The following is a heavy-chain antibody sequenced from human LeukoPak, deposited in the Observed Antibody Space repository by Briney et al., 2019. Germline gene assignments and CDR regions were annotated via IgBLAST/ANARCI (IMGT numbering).Heavy chain of an antibody. CDR3: VRHVTGSSHDD. V-gene: IGHV4-39*01. Sequence: PSETLSLTCTVSGASISSSIHYWGWFRQPPGKGLEWIGTLSSSGSTYYNPSLKSRVTISVDTSKNQFSLRQSSVTAADTAVYYCVRHVTGSSHDDWGQGTLVTVSS. D-gene: IGHD1-26*01. CDR2: LSSSGST. CDR1: GASISSSIHY. J-gene: IGHJ4*02.